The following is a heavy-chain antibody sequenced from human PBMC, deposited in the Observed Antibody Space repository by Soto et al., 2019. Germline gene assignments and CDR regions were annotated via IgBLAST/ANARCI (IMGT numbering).Heavy chain of an antibody. D-gene: IGHD3-10*01. J-gene: IGHJ6*02. CDR1: GGTFSSYA. V-gene: IGHV1-69*12. CDR3: AXGRYYGSGSRTDYYYYYGMDV. CDR2: IIPIFGTA. Sequence: QVQLVQSGAEVKKPGSSVKVSCKASGGTFSSYAISWVRQAPGQGLEWMGGIIPIFGTANYAQKFQGRVTITADESTSTAYXELSXLRSEDTXXXXXAXGRYYGSGSRTDYYYYYGMDVWGQGTTVTVSS.